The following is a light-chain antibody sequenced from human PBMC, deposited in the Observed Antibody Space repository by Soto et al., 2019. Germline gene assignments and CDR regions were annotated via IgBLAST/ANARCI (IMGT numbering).Light chain of an antibody. Sequence: DIQMTQSPSTLSASVGDRVAITCRASQSISIWLAWYQQKPGKAPKLLIYKASSLESGGPSRFSGSGSGTEFTLTISSLQPDDFATYYCQQYNDYSWTFGQGTKVEIK. CDR1: QSISIW. CDR3: QQYNDYSWT. J-gene: IGKJ1*01. V-gene: IGKV1-5*03. CDR2: KAS.